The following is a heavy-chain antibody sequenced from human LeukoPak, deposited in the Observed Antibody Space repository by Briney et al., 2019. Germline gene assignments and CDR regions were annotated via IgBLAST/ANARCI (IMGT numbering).Heavy chain of an antibody. CDR3: ARVYYDSSGYGMDV. CDR2: INHSGST. D-gene: IGHD3-22*01. CDR1: GGSFSGYY. V-gene: IGHV4-34*01. Sequence: PSETLSLTCAVYGGSFSGYYWSWIRQPPGKGLEWIEEINHSGSTNYNPSLKSRVTISVDTSKNQFSLKLSSVTAADTAVYYCARVYYDSSGYGMDVWGQGTTVTVSS. J-gene: IGHJ6*02.